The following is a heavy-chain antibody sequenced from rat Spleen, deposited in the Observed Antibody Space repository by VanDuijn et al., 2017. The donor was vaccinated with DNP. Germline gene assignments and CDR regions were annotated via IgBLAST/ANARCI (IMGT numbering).Heavy chain of an antibody. Sequence: EVQLVESGGGLVQPGRSLKLSCAASGFTFSNYYMAWVRQAPKKGLEWVATISTSGSRTYYPDSVKGRFTTSRDNAKSSLYLQMNSLKSEDTATYYCARHPPDFWGQGVMVTVSS. CDR3: ARHPPDF. D-gene: IGHD3-1*01. CDR1: GFTFSNYY. J-gene: IGHJ2*01. V-gene: IGHV5-25*01. CDR2: ISTSGSRT.